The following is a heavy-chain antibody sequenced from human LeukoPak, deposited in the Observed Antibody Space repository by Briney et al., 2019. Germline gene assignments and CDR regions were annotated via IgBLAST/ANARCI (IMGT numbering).Heavy chain of an antibody. V-gene: IGHV3-23*01. CDR3: AKDRHSGGSCSDY. Sequence: QPGGSLRLSCAASGFTFSGYAMSWVRQAPGRGLEWVSTISGSGDITYYADSVKGRLTISRDNSKNTLYLQMNSLRAEDTAVYYCAKDRHSGGSCSDYWGQGTLVTVSS. CDR2: ISGSGDIT. J-gene: IGHJ4*02. D-gene: IGHD2-15*01. CDR1: GFTFSGYA.